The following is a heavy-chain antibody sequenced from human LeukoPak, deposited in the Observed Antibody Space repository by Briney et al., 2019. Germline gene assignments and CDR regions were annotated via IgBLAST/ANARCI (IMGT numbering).Heavy chain of an antibody. CDR2: IKQDGSEK. J-gene: IGHJ4*02. V-gene: IGHV3-7*01. CDR1: GFTFSSYW. D-gene: IGHD5-18*01. Sequence: PGGSLRLSCAASGFTFSSYWMKWVRQAPGKGPEWVANIKQDGSEKYYVDSVKGRFTISRDNAKNSLYLQMNSLRAEDTAVYYCARDGSRGYSYGYSDYWGQGTLVTVSS. CDR3: ARDGSRGYSYGYSDY.